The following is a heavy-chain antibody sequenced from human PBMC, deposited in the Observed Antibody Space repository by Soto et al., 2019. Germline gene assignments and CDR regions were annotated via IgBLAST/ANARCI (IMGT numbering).Heavy chain of an antibody. CDR1: GFTFSSYG. Sequence: PGGSLRLSCAASGFTFSSYGMHWVRQAPGKGLEWVAVIWYDGSNKYYADSVKGRFTISRDNSKNTLYLQMNSLRAEDTAVYYCARATYYYDSSGYYYATEYFDLWGRGTLVTVSS. CDR3: ARATYYYDSSGYYYATEYFDL. V-gene: IGHV3-33*01. CDR2: IWYDGSNK. D-gene: IGHD3-22*01. J-gene: IGHJ2*01.